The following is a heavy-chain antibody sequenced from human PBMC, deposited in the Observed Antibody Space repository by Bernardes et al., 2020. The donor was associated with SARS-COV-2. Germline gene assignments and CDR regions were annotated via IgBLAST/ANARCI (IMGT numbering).Heavy chain of an antibody. CDR3: ARHKIGYCSGGRCYSFDY. J-gene: IGHJ4*02. CDR1: GGSISSYY. D-gene: IGHD2-15*01. Sequence: SETLSLTCTVSGGSISSYYWSWIRQPPGKGLEWIGYIYYSGSTNYNPSLKSRVTISVDTSKNQFSLKLSSVTAADTAVYYCARHKIGYCSGGRCYSFDYWGQ. CDR2: IYYSGST. V-gene: IGHV4-59*08.